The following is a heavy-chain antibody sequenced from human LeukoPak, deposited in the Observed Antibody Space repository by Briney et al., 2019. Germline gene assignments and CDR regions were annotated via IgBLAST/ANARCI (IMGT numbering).Heavy chain of an antibody. D-gene: IGHD3-9*01. J-gene: IGHJ4*02. CDR3: VRDLNY. CDR1: GFTFSNYW. CDR2: IKSDGGT. V-gene: IGHV3-74*01. Sequence: GGSLRLSCAASGFTFSNYWMNWVRQAPGKGLVWVSRIKSDGGTSYADSVKGRFTISRDNAKNTLYLQMNSLGAEDTAVYYCVRDLNYWGQGILVTVSS.